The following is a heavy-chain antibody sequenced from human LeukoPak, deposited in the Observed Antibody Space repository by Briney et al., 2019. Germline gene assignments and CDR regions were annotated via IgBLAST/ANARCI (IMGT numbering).Heavy chain of an antibody. V-gene: IGHV4-30-2*01. CDR3: ARDDYGHFDY. D-gene: IGHD4/OR15-4a*01. CDR2: IYHSGST. CDR1: GGSISSGGYY. Sequence: SENLSLTCTVSGGSISSGGYYWSWIRQPPGKGLEWIGYIYHSGSTYYNPPLKSRVTISVDRSKNQFSLKLSSVTAADTAVYYCARDDYGHFDYWGQGTLVTVSS. J-gene: IGHJ4*02.